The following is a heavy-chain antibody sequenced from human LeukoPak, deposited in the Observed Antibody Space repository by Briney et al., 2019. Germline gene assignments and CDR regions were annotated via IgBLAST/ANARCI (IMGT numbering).Heavy chain of an antibody. CDR2: INPNSGGT. D-gene: IGHD3-3*01. V-gene: IGHV1-2*02. J-gene: IGHJ4*02. CDR3: ASSKGPPLYDFWSGCFDY. Sequence: ASVKGSCKASGYTFTGYYMHWVRQAPGQGLEWMGWINPNSGGTNYAQKFQGRVTITTDESTSTAYMELSSLRSEDTAVYYCASSKGPPLYDFWSGCFDYWGQGTLVTVSS. CDR1: GYTFTGYY.